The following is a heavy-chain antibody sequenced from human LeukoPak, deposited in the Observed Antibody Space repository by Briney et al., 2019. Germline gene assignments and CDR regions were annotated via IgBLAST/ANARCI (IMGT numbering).Heavy chain of an antibody. J-gene: IGHJ3*02. CDR3: ARVRLLLWFGESDAFDI. CDR2: IYSGGST. D-gene: IGHD3-10*01. Sequence: PGGSLRLSCAASGFTVSSNYMSWVRQAPGKGLEWVSVIYSGGSTYYADSVKGRFTISRDNSKNTLYLQMNSLRAEDTAVYYCARVRLLLWFGESDAFDIWGQGTMVTVSS. CDR1: GFTVSSNY. V-gene: IGHV3-53*01.